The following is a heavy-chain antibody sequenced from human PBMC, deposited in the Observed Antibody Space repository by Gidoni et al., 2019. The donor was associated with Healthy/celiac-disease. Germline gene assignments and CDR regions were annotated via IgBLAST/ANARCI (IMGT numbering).Heavy chain of an antibody. Sequence: QVQLVESGGGVVQPGRSLRLSCAASGFTFSSYGTHWVRQAPGKGLGWVAVIWYDGSNKYYADSVKGRFTISRDNSKNTLYLQMNSLRAEDTAVYYCARDPHCSGGSCYSGEYFQHWGQGTLVTVSS. CDR2: IWYDGSNK. V-gene: IGHV3-33*01. J-gene: IGHJ1*01. CDR1: GFTFSSYG. CDR3: ARDPHCSGGSCYSGEYFQH. D-gene: IGHD2-15*01.